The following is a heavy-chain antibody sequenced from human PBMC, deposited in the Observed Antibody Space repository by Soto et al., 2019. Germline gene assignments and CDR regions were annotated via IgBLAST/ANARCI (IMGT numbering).Heavy chain of an antibody. V-gene: IGHV1-2*02. Sequence: ASVKVSCKATGCTFTGYDIHWVRQTPGQGLEWMGWINPNSGGTNYAQKFQGRVTMTRDTSISTAYMELSRLRSDDTAVYYCARRAAGDYYYGMDVSGQGTTVTVSS. CDR2: INPNSGGT. CDR1: GCTFTGYD. CDR3: ARRAAGDYYYGMDV. J-gene: IGHJ6*02. D-gene: IGHD6-13*01.